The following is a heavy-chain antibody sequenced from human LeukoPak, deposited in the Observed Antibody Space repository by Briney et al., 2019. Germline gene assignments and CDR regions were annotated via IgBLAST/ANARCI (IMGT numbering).Heavy chain of an antibody. J-gene: IGHJ5*02. CDR2: IDKKDKGYATAT. CDR1: GFTFSGSA. CDR3: TRDSGTYNWFDP. Sequence: GGSLKLSCAASGFTFSGSAIHWVRQSSGKRLERVGQIDKKDKGYATATAYAASVKGRFTISRDDSINTAYLQMKSLKTEDTALYYCTRDSGTYNWFDPWGQGTLVTVSS. V-gene: IGHV3-73*01. D-gene: IGHD1-26*01.